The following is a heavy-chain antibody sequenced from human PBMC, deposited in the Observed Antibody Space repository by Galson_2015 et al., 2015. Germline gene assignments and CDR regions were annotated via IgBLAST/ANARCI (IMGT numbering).Heavy chain of an antibody. D-gene: IGHD3-10*01. J-gene: IGHJ2*01. Sequence: SLRLSCAASGFTFSFYDMHWVRQVTGKGLEWVSAIGTAGDTYYAGSVKGRFTISRENAKNSLYLQMNSLRAGDTAVYYCARANYGSGRPSNWYFDLWGRGPLVTVSP. CDR3: ARANYGSGRPSNWYFDL. CDR1: GFTFSFYD. CDR2: IGTAGDT. V-gene: IGHV3-13*01.